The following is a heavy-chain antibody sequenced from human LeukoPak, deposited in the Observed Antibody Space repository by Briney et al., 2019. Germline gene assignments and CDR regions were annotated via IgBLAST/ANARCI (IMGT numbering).Heavy chain of an antibody. CDR2: IYYSGST. CDR1: GASISSNSYY. Sequence: SSETLSLTCTVSGASISSNSYYWGWIRQPPGKGLEWNGSIYYSGSTYDNPSLKSRVTISVDTSKNQFSLKLTSVTAADTAVYYCARLGQGSGFPYFDYWGQGTLVTVSS. V-gene: IGHV4-39*01. CDR3: ARLGQGSGFPYFDY. D-gene: IGHD3-16*01. J-gene: IGHJ4*02.